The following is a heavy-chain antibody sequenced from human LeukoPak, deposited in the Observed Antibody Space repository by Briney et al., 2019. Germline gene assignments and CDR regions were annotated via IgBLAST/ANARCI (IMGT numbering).Heavy chain of an antibody. J-gene: IGHJ4*02. CDR3: ARERGRYYDGSPN. D-gene: IGHD3-22*01. V-gene: IGHV4-30-4*01. CDR1: GGSISSGDYY. CDR2: IYYSGST. Sequence: PSETLSLTCTVSGGSISSGDYYWSWIRQPPGKGLEWIGYIYYSGSTYYNPSLKSRLTISVDTSKNQFSLKLSSVTAADTAVYYCARERGRYYDGSPNWGQGTLVTVSS.